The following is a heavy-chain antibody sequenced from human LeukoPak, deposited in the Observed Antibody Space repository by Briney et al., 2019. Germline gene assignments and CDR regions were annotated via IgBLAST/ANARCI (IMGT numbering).Heavy chain of an antibody. V-gene: IGHV3-15*01. D-gene: IGHD3-16*01. J-gene: IGHJ1*01. CDR1: GFTFPDAW. CDR3: VTDGGQLPYHFTY. CDR2: IKNRNRGRTT. Sequence: GGSLRLSCAASGFTFPDAWMHWVRQAPGKGLEWVGRIKNRNRGRTTDYTAPVKGRFTISRDDSRDTVYLQMNSLKTDDTAVYYCVTDGGQLPYHFTYWGQGTLVTVSS.